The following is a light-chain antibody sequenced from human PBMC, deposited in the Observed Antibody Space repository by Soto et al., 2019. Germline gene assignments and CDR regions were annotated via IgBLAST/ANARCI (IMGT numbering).Light chain of an antibody. CDR3: QQYDNLPPHT. CDR2: DAS. CDR1: QDISNY. V-gene: IGKV1-33*01. J-gene: IGKJ4*01. Sequence: DIQMTPSPSSLSASVGDRVTITCQASQDISNYLNWYQQKPGKAPKLLIYDASNLETGVPSRFSGSGSGTDFTFTISSLQPEDIATYYCQQYDNLPPHTFGGGTKVDIK.